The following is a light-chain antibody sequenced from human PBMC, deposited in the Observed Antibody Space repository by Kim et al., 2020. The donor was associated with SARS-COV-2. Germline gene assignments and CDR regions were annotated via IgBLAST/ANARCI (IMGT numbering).Light chain of an antibody. Sequence: EIVLTQSSGTLSLSPGERATLSCRASQSVSSNYLAWYQQKPGQAPRLLIYAASSRATGIPDRFSGSGSGTDFTLTISRLEPEDFAEYYCQQYGSSPITFGQGTRLEIK. CDR3: QQYGSSPIT. CDR1: QSVSSNY. J-gene: IGKJ5*01. V-gene: IGKV3-20*01. CDR2: AAS.